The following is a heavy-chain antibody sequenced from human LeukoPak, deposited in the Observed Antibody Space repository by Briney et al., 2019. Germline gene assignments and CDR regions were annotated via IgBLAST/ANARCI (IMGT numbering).Heavy chain of an antibody. D-gene: IGHD3-22*01. V-gene: IGHV3-48*04. Sequence: GGSLRLSCAASGFTFSSYSMNWVRQAPGKGLEWVSYISSSSSTIYYADSVKGRFTISRDNAKNTLYLQMNSLRAEDTAVYYCAKKGYYDGSGYYMYYFDHWGQGTLVTVSS. CDR2: ISSSSSTI. J-gene: IGHJ4*02. CDR3: AKKGYYDGSGYYMYYFDH. CDR1: GFTFSSYS.